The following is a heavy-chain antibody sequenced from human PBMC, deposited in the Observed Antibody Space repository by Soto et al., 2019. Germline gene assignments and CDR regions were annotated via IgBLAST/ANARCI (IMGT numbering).Heavy chain of an antibody. CDR2: ISGNGGST. J-gene: IGHJ5*02. Sequence: EVQLLESGGNLVQPGGSLRLSCVAPGFRFASYAMSWVRQAPRKGLEWVSAISGNGGSTHYADSAKGRFTISRDKSKNTLYLPMNSLRAEDTAVPYLARGFGLTAGSALGAWGQGTLVTVAS. D-gene: IGHD6-13*01. V-gene: IGHV3-23*01. CDR1: GFRFASYA. CDR3: ARGFGLTAGSALGA.